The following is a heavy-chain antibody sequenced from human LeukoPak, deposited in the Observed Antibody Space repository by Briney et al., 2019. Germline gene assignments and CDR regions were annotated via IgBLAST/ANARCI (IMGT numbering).Heavy chain of an antibody. CDR3: ASTGGQWFYFDD. CDR2: IIRIVDIT. Sequence: GASVKVSCKASGGTFSSYAISWVRQAPGEGLEWLGRIIRIVDITDYAQKFQGRVTITADKSTSTVYMELRSLRSEDTAVYYCASTGGQWFYFDDWGQGTLVTVSS. D-gene: IGHD3-22*01. J-gene: IGHJ4*02. V-gene: IGHV1-69*04. CDR1: GGTFSSYA.